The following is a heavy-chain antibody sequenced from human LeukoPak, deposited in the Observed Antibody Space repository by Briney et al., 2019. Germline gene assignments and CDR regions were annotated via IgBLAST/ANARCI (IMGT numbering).Heavy chain of an antibody. D-gene: IGHD2-15*01. CDR2: TDWDDDK. CDR1: GFSLSTSGMR. J-gene: IGHJ4*01. V-gene: IGHV2-70*04. CDR3: ARSPTKHCSGGSCYGAFDY. Sequence: SGPTLVNPTPTLTLTCTFSGFSLSTSGMRVSWIRQPSGNALECLARTDWDDDKFYSTSLKTRLTISKDTSKNQVVLTMTNMDPVDTATYYCARSPTKHCSGGSCYGAFDYWGQGTLVTVSS.